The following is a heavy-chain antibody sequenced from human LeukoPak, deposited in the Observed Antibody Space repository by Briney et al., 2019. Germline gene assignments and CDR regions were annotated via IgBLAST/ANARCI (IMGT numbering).Heavy chain of an antibody. CDR3: ARTHSSTYHFDF. Sequence: SGPTLVNPTQTLTLTCSFSGFSLSTSGMCVSWIRQPPGKALEWLARIDWDDDEFYSTSLKTRLTISKDTSKNQVVLTMTSMDPVDTATYYCARTHSSTYHFDFWGQGTLVTVSS. J-gene: IGHJ4*02. CDR2: IDWDDDE. D-gene: IGHD2/OR15-2a*01. CDR1: GFSLSTSGMC. V-gene: IGHV2-70*17.